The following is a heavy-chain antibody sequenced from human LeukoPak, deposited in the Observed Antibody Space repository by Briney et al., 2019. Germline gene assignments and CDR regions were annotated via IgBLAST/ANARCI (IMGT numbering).Heavy chain of an antibody. V-gene: IGHV1-18*01. CDR3: ARGSPLYSYGYFDY. J-gene: IGHJ4*02. CDR1: GYTFTSYG. CDR2: ISAHNGNK. Sequence: GASVKVSCKASGYTFTSYGIRWVRQAPGQGLEWMGWISAHNGNKNSAQKLQGRVTMTTDTSTNTAYLELRSLRSDDTAVYYCARGSPLYSYGYFDYWGQGTLVTVSS. D-gene: IGHD5-18*01.